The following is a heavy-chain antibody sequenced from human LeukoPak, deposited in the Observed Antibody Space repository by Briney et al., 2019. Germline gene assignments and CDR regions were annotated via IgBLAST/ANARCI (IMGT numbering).Heavy chain of an antibody. CDR2: INPNSGGT. D-gene: IGHD3-10*01. V-gene: IGHV1-2*02. CDR1: GYTFTGYY. CDR3: ARRFGESKYYYYYYMDV. Sequence: VASVTVSCKASGYTFTGYYMHWVRQAPGQGLEWMGWINPNSGGTNYAQKFQGRVTMTRDTSIGTAYMELSRLRSDDTAVYYCARRFGESKYYYYYYMDVWGKGTTVTISS. J-gene: IGHJ6*03.